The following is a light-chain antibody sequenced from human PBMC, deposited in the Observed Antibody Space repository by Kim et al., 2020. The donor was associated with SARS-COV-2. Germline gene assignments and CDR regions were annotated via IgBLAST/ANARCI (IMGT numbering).Light chain of an antibody. CDR3: QVWDSSLFWV. CDR1: NIGHLN. Sequence: SYELTQPLSVSVALGQTASIPCGGNNIGHLNVHWYQQKPGQAPVLVIYRDTNRPSGIPERFSASNSGNTATLTISRVQAGDEAHYYCQVWDSSLFWVFGGGTKLTVL. CDR2: RDT. V-gene: IGLV3-9*01. J-gene: IGLJ3*02.